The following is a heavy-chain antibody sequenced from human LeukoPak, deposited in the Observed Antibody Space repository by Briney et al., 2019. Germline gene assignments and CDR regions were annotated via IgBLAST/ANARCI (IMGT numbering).Heavy chain of an antibody. V-gene: IGHV1-18*01. CDR3: SDASYDILASYYDAFDI. J-gene: IGHJ3*02. CDR1: GYTFTSYG. Sequence: SVQVSCKASGYTFTSYGLRWVRQAPGQGLEGMEWISASNGNPNYAQNLQGRVTKTTEHSPRPAHPEPKSLSSDDTAVYFLSDASYDILASYYDAFDIWGQGTMVTVSS. D-gene: IGHD3-9*01. CDR2: ISASNGNP.